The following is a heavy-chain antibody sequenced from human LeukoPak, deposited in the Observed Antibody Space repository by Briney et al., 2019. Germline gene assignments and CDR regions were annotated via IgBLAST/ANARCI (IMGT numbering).Heavy chain of an antibody. J-gene: IGHJ6*02. CDR3: VRYRVSYKYYAMDV. Sequence: GGSLRLSCEASRFPFNTYHFHWVRQAPGKGLEWLAVVSSDGSDNYNADSVKGRFTISRDNSKNTVYLQMNSLRVEDTADYYCVRYRVSYKYYAMDVWGQGTTVTVSS. D-gene: IGHD4-11*01. CDR2: VSSDGSDN. V-gene: IGHV3-30*03. CDR1: RFPFNTYH.